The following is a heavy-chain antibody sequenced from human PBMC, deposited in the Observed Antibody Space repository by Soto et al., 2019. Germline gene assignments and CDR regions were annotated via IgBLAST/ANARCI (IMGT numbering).Heavy chain of an antibody. CDR3: ARLRVVITRDPYFDY. J-gene: IGHJ4*02. V-gene: IGHV1-18*01. CDR1: GYTFTSYG. D-gene: IGHD3-22*01. CDR2: ISAYNGNT. Sequence: ASVKVSCKASGYTFTSYGIRWVRQAPGQGLEWMGWISAYNGNTNYAQKLQGRVTMTTDTSTSTAYMELRSLRSDDTAVYYCARLRVVITRDPYFDYWGQGTLVTVSS.